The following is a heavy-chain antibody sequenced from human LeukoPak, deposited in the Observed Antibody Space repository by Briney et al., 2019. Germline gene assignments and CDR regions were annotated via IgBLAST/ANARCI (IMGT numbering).Heavy chain of an antibody. J-gene: IGHJ4*02. CDR3: TRSKAYYYDSSGYSGY. D-gene: IGHD3-22*01. Sequence: GGSLRLSCTASGFTLGDYAMSWVRQAPGKGLEWVGFISSKAYGGTTAYAASVKGRFTISRDDSKSIAYLQMNSLKTEDTAVYYCTRSKAYYYDSSGYSGYWGQGTLVTVSS. CDR2: ISSKAYGGTT. V-gene: IGHV3-49*04. CDR1: GFTLGDYA.